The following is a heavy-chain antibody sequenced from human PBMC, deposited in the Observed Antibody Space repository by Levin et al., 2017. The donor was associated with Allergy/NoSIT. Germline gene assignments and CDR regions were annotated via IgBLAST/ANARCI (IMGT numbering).Heavy chain of an antibody. CDR2: MSYSGSA. D-gene: IGHD2-15*01. CDR3: ARVGLEKVADS. Sequence: PGGSLRLSCTVSSGSLSSYANSWGWIRQPPGKGLEWIGTMSYSGSAYYNPSLQGRVTISADTSKKQFSLKLNSVTAADPAFYYCARVGLEKVADSWGQGTLVTVSS. J-gene: IGHJ4*02. V-gene: IGHV4-39*07. CDR1: SGSLSSYANS.